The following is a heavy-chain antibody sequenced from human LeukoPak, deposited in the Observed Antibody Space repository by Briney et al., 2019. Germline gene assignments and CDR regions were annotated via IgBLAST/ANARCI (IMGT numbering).Heavy chain of an antibody. V-gene: IGHV4-34*01. Sequence: SETLSLTCAVYGGSFSGYYWSWIRQPPGKGLEWIGEINHSGSTNYNPSLKSRVTISVDTSKNQFSLKLSSVTAADTAVYYCARGLNYYGSGSLPIGYWGQGTLVTVSS. CDR3: ARGLNYYGSGSLPIGY. CDR1: GGSFSGYY. D-gene: IGHD3-10*01. J-gene: IGHJ4*02. CDR2: INHSGST.